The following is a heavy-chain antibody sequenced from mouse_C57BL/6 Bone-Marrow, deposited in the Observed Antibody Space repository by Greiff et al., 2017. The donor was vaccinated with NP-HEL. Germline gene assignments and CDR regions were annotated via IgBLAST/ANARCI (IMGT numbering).Heavy chain of an antibody. Sequence: VKLQESGAELVKPGASVKLSCKASGYTFTEYTIHWVKQRSGQGLEWIGWFYPGSGSIKYNEKFKDKATLTADKSSSTVYMELSRLTSEDSAVYFCARHAMVTTTDGAWFAYWGQGTLVTVSA. D-gene: IGHD2-2*01. J-gene: IGHJ3*01. CDR2: FYPGSGSI. CDR3: ARHAMVTTTDGAWFAY. V-gene: IGHV1-62-2*01. CDR1: GYTFTEYT.